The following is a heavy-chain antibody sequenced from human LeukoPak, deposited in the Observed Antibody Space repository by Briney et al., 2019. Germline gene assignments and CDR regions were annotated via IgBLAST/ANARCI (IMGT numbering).Heavy chain of an antibody. V-gene: IGHV1-2*04. D-gene: IGHD3-22*01. J-gene: IGHJ3*02. CDR2: INPNSGGT. CDR3: ARDQLGHTTIVVVDAFDI. CDR1: GYTFTGYY. Sequence: ASVKVSCKASGYTFTGYYMHWVRQAPGQGLEWMGWINPNSGGTNYAQKFQGWVTMTRDTSISTAYMELSRLRSDDTAVYYCARDQLGHTTIVVVDAFDIWGQGTMVTVSS.